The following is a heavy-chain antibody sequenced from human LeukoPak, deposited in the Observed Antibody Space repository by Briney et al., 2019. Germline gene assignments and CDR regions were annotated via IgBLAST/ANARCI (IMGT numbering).Heavy chain of an antibody. J-gene: IGHJ5*02. CDR3: ARDAGNSGYGCDL. CDR2: IRSSSET. D-gene: IGHD5-12*01. V-gene: IGHV3-69-1*01. Sequence: GGSLRLSCAASGFTFDDYAMHWVRRAPGKGLEWVSHIRSSSETFYADSVKGRFTISRDNARNSLYLQMNNLRGEDTAIYYCARDAGNSGYGCDLWGQGTLVTVSS. CDR1: GFTFDDYA.